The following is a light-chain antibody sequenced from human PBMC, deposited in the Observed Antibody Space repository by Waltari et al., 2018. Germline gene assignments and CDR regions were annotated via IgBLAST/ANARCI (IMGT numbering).Light chain of an antibody. Sequence: EIVMTQSPATLSVSPGESATLPCRASQGLSSTFAWYQQKPGQAPRLLIYSTSTRATGIPARFSGSGSGTEFTLTISSLQSEDFAIYYCQQYNYWPWTFGQGTRVEIK. J-gene: IGKJ1*01. V-gene: IGKV3D-15*01. CDR2: STS. CDR1: QGLSST. CDR3: QQYNYWPWT.